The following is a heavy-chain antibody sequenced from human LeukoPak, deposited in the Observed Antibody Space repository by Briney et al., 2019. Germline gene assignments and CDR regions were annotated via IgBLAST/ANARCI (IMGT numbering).Heavy chain of an antibody. CDR3: ARDLPSYDILTGYYFDY. CDR2: IYYSGST. Sequence: SETLSLTCTVSGVSISSYYWSWLRQPPGKGLEWVGYIYYSGSTNYNPALKSRVTISVDTSKNQFSLKLSSVTAADTAVYYCARDLPSYDILTGYYFDYWGQGTLVTVSS. V-gene: IGHV4-59*01. J-gene: IGHJ4*02. D-gene: IGHD3-9*01. CDR1: GVSISSYY.